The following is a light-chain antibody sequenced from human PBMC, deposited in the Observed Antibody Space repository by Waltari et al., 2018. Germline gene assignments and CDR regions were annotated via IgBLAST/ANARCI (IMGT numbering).Light chain of an antibody. CDR3: AAWDDSLGGPV. CDR2: SND. J-gene: IGLJ2*01. V-gene: IGLV1-44*01. CDR1: ISTIGSNT. Sequence: QSLLTQPPSASGTPGQRVTISCSGGISTIGSNTINWYRQSPGTAPKVLIYSNDQRTSGVPERFSGSKSGTSASLAISGLQSEDEADYYCAAWDDSLGGPVFGGGTKLTVL.